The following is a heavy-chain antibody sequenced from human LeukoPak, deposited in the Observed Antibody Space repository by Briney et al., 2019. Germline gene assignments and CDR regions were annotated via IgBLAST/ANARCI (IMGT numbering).Heavy chain of an antibody. CDR1: GYTFTGYY. Sequence: ASVKVSCKASGYTFTGYYIHWVRQAPGQGLEWMGWINPNSGGTNYAQKFQGRVTMTRDTSISTAYMELSRLTSGDTAVYYCARSAAPQYYYYGMDVWGQGTTVTVSS. CDR3: ARSAAPQYYYYGMDV. CDR2: INPNSGGT. J-gene: IGHJ6*02. V-gene: IGHV1-2*02. D-gene: IGHD6-6*01.